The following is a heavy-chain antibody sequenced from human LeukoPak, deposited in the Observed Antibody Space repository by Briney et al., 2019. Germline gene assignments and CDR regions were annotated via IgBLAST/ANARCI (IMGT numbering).Heavy chain of an antibody. CDR2: IYYSGST. CDR3: ARGAPLRFLEWLLPFDY. D-gene: IGHD3-3*01. J-gene: IGHJ4*02. Sequence: SETLSLTCTVSGGSISSYYWSWIRQPPGKGLEWIGYIYYSGSTNYNPCLKSRVTISVDTSKNQFSLKLSSVTAADTAVYYCARGAPLRFLEWLLPFDYWGQGTLVTVSS. CDR1: GGSISSYY. V-gene: IGHV4-59*01.